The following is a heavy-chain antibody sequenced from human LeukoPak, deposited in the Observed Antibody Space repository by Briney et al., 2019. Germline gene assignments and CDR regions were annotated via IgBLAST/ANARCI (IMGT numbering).Heavy chain of an antibody. CDR1: TFTSTNNA. CDR2: ISAGGDVT. D-gene: IGHD6-13*01. CDR3: VKRLGPRTADWFHP. V-gene: IGHV3-23*01. J-gene: IGHJ5*02. Sequence: PGGSLRLSWAASTFTSTNNAMSCVRQTPGKGLECVSSISAGGDVTYYADSVEGRFTISRSNSKSTLYLQMNSLRAEDTAVYYGVKRLGPRTADWFHPRGQGTLVTVSS.